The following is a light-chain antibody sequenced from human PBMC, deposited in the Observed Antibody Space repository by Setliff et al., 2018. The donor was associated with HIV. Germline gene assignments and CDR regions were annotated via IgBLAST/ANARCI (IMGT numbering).Light chain of an antibody. CDR1: SSDVGSYNL. V-gene: IGLV2-14*02. J-gene: IGLJ1*01. Sequence: QSALTQPASVSGSPGQSITLSCTGTSSDVGSYNLVSWFQQHPGKAPKLIIYEVSKRPSGVSSRFSASKSGNTASLTISGLQADDEADYYCCSFTSSNTYVFGTGTKVTVL. CDR2: EVS. CDR3: CSFTSSNTYV.